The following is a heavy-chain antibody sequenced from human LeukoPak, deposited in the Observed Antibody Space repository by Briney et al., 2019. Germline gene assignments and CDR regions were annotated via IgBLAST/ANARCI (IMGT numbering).Heavy chain of an antibody. CDR2: INPNSGGT. CDR1: GDTFTGHY. Sequence: ASVKVSCKASGDTFTGHYLHWVRQAPGQGLEWMGWINPNSGGTKFGQKFQGRVTMTRDTSISTAYMELSSLTSDDTAVSYCAKKKSGSTYGYDYWGQGTLVTVSS. D-gene: IGHD5-18*01. CDR3: AKKKSGSTYGYDY. J-gene: IGHJ4*02. V-gene: IGHV1-2*02.